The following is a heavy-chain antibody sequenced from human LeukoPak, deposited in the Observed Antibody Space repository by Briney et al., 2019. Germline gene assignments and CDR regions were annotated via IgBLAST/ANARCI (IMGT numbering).Heavy chain of an antibody. J-gene: IGHJ6*03. CDR2: MNPNSGNT. CDR3: ARGLRRQKDYYYYYYMDV. CDR1: GGTFSSYA. Sequence: ASVKVSCKASGGTFSSYAISWVRQAPGQGLEWMGWMNPNSGNTGYAQKFQGRVTITRNTSISTAYMELSSLRSEDTAVYYCARGLRRQKDYYYYYYMDVWGKGTTVTVSS. V-gene: IGHV1-8*03.